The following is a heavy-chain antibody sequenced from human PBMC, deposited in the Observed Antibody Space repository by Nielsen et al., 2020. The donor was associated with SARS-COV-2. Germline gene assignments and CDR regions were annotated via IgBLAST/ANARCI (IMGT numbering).Heavy chain of an antibody. CDR2: ISGSDDST. V-gene: IGHV3-23*01. D-gene: IGHD6-19*01. CDR3: ALLAVAGRVSYYGMDV. Sequence: GESLKISCAASGFTFSSYAMHWVRQAPGKGLEWVSTISGSDDSTYYADSVKGRFTISRDDSKNTLYLQMNSLRAEDTAVYYCALLAVAGRVSYYGMDVWGQGTTVTVSS. J-gene: IGHJ6*02. CDR1: GFTFSSYA.